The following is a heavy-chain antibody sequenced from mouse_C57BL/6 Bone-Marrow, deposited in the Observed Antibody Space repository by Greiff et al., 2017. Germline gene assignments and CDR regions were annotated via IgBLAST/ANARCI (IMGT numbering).Heavy chain of an antibody. V-gene: IGHV1-50*01. CDR3: ASIYYYGSSYRYFDV. CDR2: IDPSDSYT. Sequence: VQLQQSGAELVKPGASVKLSCKASGYTFTSYWMQWVKQRPGQGLEWIGEIDPSDSYTNYNQKFKGKATLTVDTSSSTAYMQLSSLTSEDSAVYYCASIYYYGSSYRYFDVWGTGTTVTVSS. D-gene: IGHD1-1*01. CDR1: GYTFTSYW. J-gene: IGHJ1*03.